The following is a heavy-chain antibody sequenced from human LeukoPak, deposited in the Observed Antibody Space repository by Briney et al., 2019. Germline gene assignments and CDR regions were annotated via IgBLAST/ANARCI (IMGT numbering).Heavy chain of an antibody. CDR3: ARDGTFLGYRIRAFDI. J-gene: IGHJ3*02. V-gene: IGHV3-7*01. D-gene: IGHD3-22*01. CDR1: GFTFSSYW. Sequence: GGSLRLSCAASGFTFSSYWMSWVRQAPGKGLEWVANIKQDGSEKYYVDSVKGRFTISRDNAKNSLYLQMNSLRAEDTAVYYCARDGTFLGYRIRAFDIWGQGTMVTVSS. CDR2: IKQDGSEK.